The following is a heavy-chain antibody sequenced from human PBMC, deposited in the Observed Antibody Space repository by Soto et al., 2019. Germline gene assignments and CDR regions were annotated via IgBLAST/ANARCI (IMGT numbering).Heavy chain of an antibody. CDR1: GGTFSSYA. J-gene: IGHJ4*02. Sequence: ASVKFSCKASGGTFSSYAISWVRQAPGQGLEWMGWINPNSGGTNYAQKFQGRVTLTGDPSISTAYMELSSLTSDDTAVYYCASVGRSGWYTPFDYWGQGIPVTVSS. CDR2: INPNSGGT. CDR3: ASVGRSGWYTPFDY. V-gene: IGHV1-2*02. D-gene: IGHD6-19*01.